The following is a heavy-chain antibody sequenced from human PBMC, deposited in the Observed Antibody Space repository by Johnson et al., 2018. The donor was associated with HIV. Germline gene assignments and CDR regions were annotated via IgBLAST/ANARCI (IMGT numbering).Heavy chain of an antibody. D-gene: IGHD6-19*01. Sequence: VQLVESGGGVVRPGGSLRLSCVASGFTFDDYGMSWVRQAPGKGLEWVSGINWSGGSTGYADSVQGRFTISIDNAKNSLYLQTNSLRAEDTALYYCARGYSSGWSDAFDIWGQGTMVTVSS. V-gene: IGHV3-20*04. CDR2: INWSGGST. CDR3: ARGYSSGWSDAFDI. J-gene: IGHJ3*02. CDR1: GFTFDDYG.